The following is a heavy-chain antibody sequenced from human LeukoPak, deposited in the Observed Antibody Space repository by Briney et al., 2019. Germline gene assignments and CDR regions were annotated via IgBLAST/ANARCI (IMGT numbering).Heavy chain of an antibody. D-gene: IGHD3-10*01. CDR3: AKDFTMFRGILSD. CDR1: GFTFIAYA. Sequence: GGSLRLSCAASGFTFIAYAMSGVRQAPGKGLEWVSGISGSGVDTYYADSVKGRFAISRDNSKKMLYLQMNSLRAEDTAVYYCAKDFTMFRGILSDWGQGTLLTVSS. CDR2: ISGSGVDT. J-gene: IGHJ4*02. V-gene: IGHV3-23*01.